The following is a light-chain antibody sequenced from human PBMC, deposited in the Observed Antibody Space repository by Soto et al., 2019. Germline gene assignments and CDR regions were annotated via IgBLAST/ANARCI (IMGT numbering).Light chain of an antibody. J-gene: IGKJ1*01. CDR1: QSLLHSNGYNY. CDR3: IQALQTPRT. V-gene: IGKV2-28*01. CDR2: LGS. Sequence: DIVMTQSPLSLPVTPGEPASISCRSSQSLLHSNGYNYLDWYLQKPGQSPQLLIYLGSNRASGVPDRFSGSRSGTDYTLTISRVEADDVGVYYCIQALQTPRTFGQGTKVEIK.